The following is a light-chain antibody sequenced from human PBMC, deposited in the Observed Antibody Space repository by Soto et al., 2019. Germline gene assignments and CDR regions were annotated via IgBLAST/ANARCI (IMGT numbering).Light chain of an antibody. J-gene: IGKJ2*01. Sequence: DIHLTQSPSSLSASVGDRVTITCRASQSMSDSLNWYQQKAGQAPKLLIYSASNLESGVPSRFSGGGSGTDFTLTISSLQPEDFGTDFCQQSYSNSYTFGPGTTLEIK. V-gene: IGKV1-39*01. CDR3: QQSYSNSYT. CDR1: QSMSDS. CDR2: SAS.